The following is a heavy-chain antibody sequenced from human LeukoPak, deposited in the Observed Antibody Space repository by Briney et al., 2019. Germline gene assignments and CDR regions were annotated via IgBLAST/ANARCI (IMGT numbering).Heavy chain of an antibody. Sequence: SETLSLTCTVSGGSISSYYWSWIRQPAGKGLEWIGRIYTSGSTNYNPSLKSRVTMSVDTSKNQFSLKLSSVTAADTAVYYCARHSLEQQLVWNPLLDYWGQGTLVTVSS. CDR3: ARHSLEQQLVWNPLLDY. J-gene: IGHJ4*02. CDR2: IYTSGST. V-gene: IGHV4-4*07. CDR1: GGSISSYY. D-gene: IGHD6-13*01.